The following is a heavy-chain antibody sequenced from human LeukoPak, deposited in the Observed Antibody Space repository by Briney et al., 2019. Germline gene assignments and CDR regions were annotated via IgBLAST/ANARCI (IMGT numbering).Heavy chain of an antibody. CDR1: GASFSTNY. V-gene: IGHV4-59*01. D-gene: IGHD1-1*01. CDR3: ARLYQQSKWKYYYYYMDV. J-gene: IGHJ6*03. Sequence: SETLSLTXSVSGASFSTNYWSWIRRPPGRGLEWIGYVFDSGSTNYNPSLKSRVTISVDTSTKQFSLRLSSVTAADTAVYYCARLYQQSKWKYYYYYMDVWGKGTAVTVSS. CDR2: VFDSGST.